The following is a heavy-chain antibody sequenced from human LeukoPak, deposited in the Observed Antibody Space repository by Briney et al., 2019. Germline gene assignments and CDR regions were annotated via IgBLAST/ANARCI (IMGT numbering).Heavy chain of an antibody. J-gene: IGHJ4*02. V-gene: IGHV3-7*01. Sequence: GGSLRLSCTASGFSFSNHYMRWIRQAPRKGLEWVANINEDGSNKWHLGSVKGRFTVSRDNARNSLYLQMNSLRVEDTAVYYCTRVIVAVPGYFDYFDLWGQGVLVTVSS. CDR3: TRVIVAVPGYFDYFDL. CDR1: GFSFSNHY. D-gene: IGHD6-19*01. CDR2: INEDGSNK.